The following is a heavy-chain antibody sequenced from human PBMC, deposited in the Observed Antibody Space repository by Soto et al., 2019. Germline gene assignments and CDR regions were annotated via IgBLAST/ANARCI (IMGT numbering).Heavy chain of an antibody. CDR2: IVPIFGRA. J-gene: IGHJ2*01. Sequence: QVQLVQSGAEVKKPGSSVKVSCKASGGTFSGYPISWVRQAPGQGLEWMGDIVPIFGRATYAQKFQGRVTITADESTSTASMELSRLRSEDTAVYYCEIGGNYRIYLDLWGRGTLVTVSS. V-gene: IGHV1-69*01. CDR3: EIGGNYRIYLDL. CDR1: GGTFSGYP. D-gene: IGHD1-26*01.